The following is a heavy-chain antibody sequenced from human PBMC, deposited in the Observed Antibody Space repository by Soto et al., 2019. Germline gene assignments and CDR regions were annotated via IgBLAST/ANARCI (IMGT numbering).Heavy chain of an antibody. CDR3: ASEYCSGGSCHYYGMDV. D-gene: IGHD2-15*01. Sequence: TGGSLRLSCAASGFTFSSYGMHWVRQAPGKGLEWVAVISYDGSNKYYADSVKGRFTISRDNSKNTLYLQMNSLRAEDTAVYYCASEYCSGGSCHYYGMDVWGQGTTVTVSS. J-gene: IGHJ6*02. V-gene: IGHV3-30*03. CDR2: ISYDGSNK. CDR1: GFTFSSYG.